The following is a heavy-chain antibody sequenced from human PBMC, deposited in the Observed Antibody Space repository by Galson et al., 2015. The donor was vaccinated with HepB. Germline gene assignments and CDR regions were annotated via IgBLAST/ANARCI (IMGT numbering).Heavy chain of an antibody. D-gene: IGHD1-14*01. CDR1: GFTFSSYS. V-gene: IGHV3-48*01. J-gene: IGHJ3*02. CDR2: ISSGSSTI. Sequence: SLRLSCAASGFTFSSYSLNWVRQAPGKGLEWVSYISSGSSTIYYADSVKGRFTISRDNAKNSLYLQMNSLRAEDTAKYYCTRSGTSSRGACDIWGQGTIVIVSS. CDR3: TRSGTSSRGACDI.